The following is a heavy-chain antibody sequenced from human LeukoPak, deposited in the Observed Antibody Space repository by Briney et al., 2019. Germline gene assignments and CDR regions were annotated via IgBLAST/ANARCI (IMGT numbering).Heavy chain of an antibody. Sequence: SETLSLTCTVSGYSISSGYYWGWIRQPPGKGLEWIGYIYYSGSTNYNPSLKSRVTISVDTSKNQFSLKLSSVTAADTAVYYCARGIAAAGVYFDYWGQGTLVTVSS. CDR2: IYYSGST. CDR3: ARGIAAAGVYFDY. V-gene: IGHV4-61*01. CDR1: GYSISSGYY. D-gene: IGHD6-13*01. J-gene: IGHJ4*02.